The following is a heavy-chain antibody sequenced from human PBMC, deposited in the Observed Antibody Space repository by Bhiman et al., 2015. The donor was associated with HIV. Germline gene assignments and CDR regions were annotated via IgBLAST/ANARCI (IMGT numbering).Heavy chain of an antibody. CDR2: ISTSGNTI. V-gene: IGHV3-48*03. D-gene: IGHD4-11*01. CDR3: ARNHRTSNWLGIYYYYMDV. J-gene: IGHJ6*03. CDR1: GFTFSSYE. Sequence: EVQLVESGGGLVQPGGSLKLSCAASGFTFSSYEMNWVRQAPGKGLEWVSYISTSGNTIYYADSVKGRFTISRDNAKSSLYLQMNSLRGEDSAVYYCARNHRTSNWLGIYYYYMDVWGKGTTVTVSS.